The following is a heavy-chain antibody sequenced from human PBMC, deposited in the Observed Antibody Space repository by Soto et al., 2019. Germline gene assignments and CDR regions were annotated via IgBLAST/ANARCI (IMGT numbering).Heavy chain of an antibody. J-gene: IGHJ3*02. Sequence: QVQLVQSGAEVKKPGASVKVSCKASGYTFTSYGISWLRQAPGQGLEWMGWISAYNGNTNYAQKLQGRFTMTTDTSTSTAYMELRSLRSDDTAVYYWARSIIGYCSGGSCYAYFDIWGQGTMVTVSS. CDR1: GYTFTSYG. CDR2: ISAYNGNT. V-gene: IGHV1-18*01. D-gene: IGHD2-15*01. CDR3: ARSIIGYCSGGSCYAYFDI.